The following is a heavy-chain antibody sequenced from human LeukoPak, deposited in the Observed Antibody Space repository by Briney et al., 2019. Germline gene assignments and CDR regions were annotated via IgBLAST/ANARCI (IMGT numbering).Heavy chain of an antibody. J-gene: IGHJ6*03. CDR2: IYSGGST. CDR3: ATQYCSSTSCYRPKSYYYYMDV. Sequence: GGSLRLSCAASGFTVSSNYMSWVRQAPGKGLEWVSVIYSGGSTYYADSVKGRFTISRDNSKNTLYLQMNSLRAEDTAVYYCATQYCSSTSCYRPKSYYYYMDVWGKGTTVTISS. V-gene: IGHV3-53*01. CDR1: GFTVSSNY. D-gene: IGHD2-2*01.